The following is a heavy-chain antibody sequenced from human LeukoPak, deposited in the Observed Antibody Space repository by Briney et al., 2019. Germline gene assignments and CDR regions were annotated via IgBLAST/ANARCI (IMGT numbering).Heavy chain of an antibody. V-gene: IGHV1-18*01. J-gene: IGHJ4*02. CDR2: ISAYNGYT. Sequence: GASVTVSCKATGYTVTSYGISWVRQAPGQGPEWMGWISAYNGYTNYAQKFQGRVTMTTDTSTNTAYMELRSLRSDDTAVYYCARNGSGWYFLDYWGQGTLVTVSS. D-gene: IGHD6-19*01. CDR3: ARNGSGWYFLDY. CDR1: GYTVTSYG.